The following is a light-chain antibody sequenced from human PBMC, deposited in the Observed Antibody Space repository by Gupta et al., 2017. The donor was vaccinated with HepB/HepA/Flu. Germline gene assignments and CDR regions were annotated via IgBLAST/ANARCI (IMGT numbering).Light chain of an antibody. CDR2: DTT. CDR1: PGAVTSGHY. V-gene: IGLV7-46*01. CDR3: LLYCTGVGV. J-gene: IGLJ3*02. Sequence: QAVVTQAPSLTVSPGGPATLTCASSPGAVTSGHYPYWFQQKPGQAPRTLIYDTTNKHSWNPARFSGSLLGGKAALTRSGAQPEDESDYFCLLYCTGVGVFGGGTKLTVL.